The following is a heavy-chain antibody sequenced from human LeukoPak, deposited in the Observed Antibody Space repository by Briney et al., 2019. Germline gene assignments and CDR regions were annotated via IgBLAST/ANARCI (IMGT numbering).Heavy chain of an antibody. V-gene: IGHV4-59*01. J-gene: IGHJ6*03. CDR3: ARALVRGVNSYYFYMDV. Sequence: SETLSLTCTVSGGSITTYWTWIRQPPGKGLEWIGQINYSGSTKYSPSLKSRVTMSIDTSNNQFSLRLTSVTAADTAVYYCARALVRGVNSYYFYMDVWGKGATVTISS. CDR2: INYSGST. CDR1: GGSITTY. D-gene: IGHD3-10*01.